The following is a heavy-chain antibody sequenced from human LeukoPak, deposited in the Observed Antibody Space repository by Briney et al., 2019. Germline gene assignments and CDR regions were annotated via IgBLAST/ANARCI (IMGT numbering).Heavy chain of an antibody. Sequence: GASVKVSCKASGYTFTGYYMHWVRQAPGQGLEWMGWINPNSGVTKYAQKFQGRVTMTSDTSISTAYMELSRLRSDDTAVYYCTGDAGGGDCYSCPNWFDPWGQGTLVTVSS. CDR1: GYTFTGYY. V-gene: IGHV1-2*02. D-gene: IGHD2-21*02. J-gene: IGHJ5*02. CDR2: INPNSGVT. CDR3: TGDAGGGDCYSCPNWFDP.